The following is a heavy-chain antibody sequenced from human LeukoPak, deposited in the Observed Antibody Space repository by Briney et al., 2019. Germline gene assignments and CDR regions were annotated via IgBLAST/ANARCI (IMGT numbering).Heavy chain of an antibody. Sequence: SQTLSLTCAISGDSVSSNSAAWNWIRQSPSRGLEWLGRTSYRSKWYNEYAVSVRSRLTINPDTSKNQFSLQLNSVTPEDTAVYYCARSYYSDTGGYVDYWGQGTLVTVSS. J-gene: IGHJ4*02. V-gene: IGHV6-1*01. CDR1: GDSVSSNSAA. CDR2: TSYRSKWYN. D-gene: IGHD3-22*01. CDR3: ARSYYSDTGGYVDY.